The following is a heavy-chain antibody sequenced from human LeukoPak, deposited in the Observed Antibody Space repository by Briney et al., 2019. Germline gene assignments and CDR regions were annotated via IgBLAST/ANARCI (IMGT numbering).Heavy chain of an antibody. CDR2: IKSKADGGTA. CDR3: AAFSKGF. V-gene: IGHV3-15*01. CDR1: GIAFSDVW. Sequence: GGSLRLSCAASGIAFSDVWMTWVRQAPGKGLEWVGRIKSKADGGTADYAAPVKGRFSISGDDSKNTVYLQMDSLEAEDTAVYYCAAFSKGFWGQGTLVTVSS. J-gene: IGHJ4*02.